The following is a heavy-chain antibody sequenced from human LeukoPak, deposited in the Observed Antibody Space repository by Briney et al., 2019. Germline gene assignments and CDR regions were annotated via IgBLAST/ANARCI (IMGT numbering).Heavy chain of an antibody. J-gene: IGHJ4*02. CDR2: ISYDGSNK. CDR1: GFTFSSYG. Sequence: GGSLRLSCAASGFTFSSYGMHRVRQAPGKGLEWVAVISYDGSNKYYADSVKGRFTISRDNSKNTLYLQMNSLRAEDTAVYYCARDRFGYDSSGPLGHWGQGTLVTVSS. V-gene: IGHV3-30-3*01. CDR3: ARDRFGYDSSGPLGH. D-gene: IGHD3-22*01.